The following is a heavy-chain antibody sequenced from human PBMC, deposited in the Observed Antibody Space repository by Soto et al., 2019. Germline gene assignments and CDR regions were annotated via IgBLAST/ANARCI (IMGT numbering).Heavy chain of an antibody. D-gene: IGHD6-6*01. CDR2: ISYDGSNK. CDR1: GFTFSSYG. J-gene: IGHJ6*02. V-gene: IGHV3-30*18. CDR3: AKGQHRIEYSILHGMDV. Sequence: GGSLRLSCAASGFTFSSYGMHWVRQAPGKGLEWVAVISYDGSNKYYADSVKGRFTISRDNSKNTLYLQMNSLRAEDTAVYYCAKGQHRIEYSILHGMDVWGQGTTVTVSS.